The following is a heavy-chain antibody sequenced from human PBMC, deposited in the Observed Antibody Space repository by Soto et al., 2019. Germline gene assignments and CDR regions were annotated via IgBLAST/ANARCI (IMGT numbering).Heavy chain of an antibody. J-gene: IGHJ6*02. CDR3: AMGARGYDFWSGHYYYYGMDV. CDR2: ICYDGSNK. D-gene: IGHD3-3*01. V-gene: IGHV3-33*01. CDR1: GFTFSSYG. Sequence: PGGSLRLSCAASGFTFSSYGMHWVRQAPGKGLEWVVVICYDGSNKYYADSLKGRFTISRDNSKNTLYLQMNSLRAEDTAVYYCAMGARGYDFWSGHYYYYGMDVWGQGTTVTVSS.